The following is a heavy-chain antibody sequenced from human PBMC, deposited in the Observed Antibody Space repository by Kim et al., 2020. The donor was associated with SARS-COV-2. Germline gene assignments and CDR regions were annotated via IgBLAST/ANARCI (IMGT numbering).Heavy chain of an antibody. V-gene: IGHV5-10-1*01. J-gene: IGHJ6*02. CDR3: ARLIVGDYYYGMDV. D-gene: IGHD3-22*01. Sequence: SPSFQGHVTISADKSISTAYLQWSSLKASDTAMYYCARLIVGDYYYGMDVWGQGTTVTVSS.